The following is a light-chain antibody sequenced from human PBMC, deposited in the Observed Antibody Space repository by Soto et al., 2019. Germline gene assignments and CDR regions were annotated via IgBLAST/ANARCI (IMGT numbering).Light chain of an antibody. CDR2: GAS. J-gene: IGKJ1*01. CDR3: LQYDDWHRT. Sequence: EIVMTQSPAILSVSPGDRATPSCRAGQSVSNNLAWYQQKPGQTPRLVIYGASNRATGVPARFSGSGSGTDFTLTISSLQSEDFAVYYCLQYDDWHRTFGQGTKVDIK. V-gene: IGKV3-15*01. CDR1: QSVSNN.